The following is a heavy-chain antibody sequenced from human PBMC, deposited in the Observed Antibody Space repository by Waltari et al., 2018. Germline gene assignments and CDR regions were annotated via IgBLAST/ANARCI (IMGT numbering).Heavy chain of an antibody. Sequence: QVQLQQWGAGLLKPSETLSLTCAVYGGSFRGYYWSWIRQPPGKGLEWVAVISYDGSNTYYADSGKGRFTISRDNSKNTLDLQMNSLRAEDTAVYYCAKRQFGYSSGWYPYYYYGMDVWGQGTTVTVSS. CDR1: GGSFRGYY. CDR3: AKRQFGYSSGWYPYYYYGMDV. CDR2: ISYDGSNT. J-gene: IGHJ6*02. D-gene: IGHD6-19*01. V-gene: IGHV3-30*18.